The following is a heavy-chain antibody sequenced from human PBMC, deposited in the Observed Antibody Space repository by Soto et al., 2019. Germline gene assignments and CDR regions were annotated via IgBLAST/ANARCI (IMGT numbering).Heavy chain of an antibody. CDR2: ITSSSAFL. CDR1: GFTFSSYS. D-gene: IGHD1-7*01. V-gene: IGHV3-21*01. CDR3: ARETASGTTNLDY. J-gene: IGHJ4*02. Sequence: GGSLRLSCAASGFTFSSYSMNWVRQAPGKGLEWVSSITSSSAFLYYADSLKGRFTISRDNARNSLYLQMHSLRAEDTAVYYCARETASGTTNLDYWGQGTLVTVSS.